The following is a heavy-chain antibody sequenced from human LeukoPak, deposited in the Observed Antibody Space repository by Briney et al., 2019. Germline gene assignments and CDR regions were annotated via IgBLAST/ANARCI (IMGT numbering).Heavy chain of an antibody. CDR2: ISSRSDAI. J-gene: IGHJ4*02. Sequence: GGSLRPSCAASGFTFSGYSMNWVRQAPGKGLEWVSYISSRSDAIYYADSVKGRFTISRDNAKNSLFLQMNSLRAEDTAIYYCAREDPGRIAADCWGQGTLVTVSS. CDR3: AREDPGRIAADC. CDR1: GFTFSGYS. V-gene: IGHV3-48*01. D-gene: IGHD2-15*01.